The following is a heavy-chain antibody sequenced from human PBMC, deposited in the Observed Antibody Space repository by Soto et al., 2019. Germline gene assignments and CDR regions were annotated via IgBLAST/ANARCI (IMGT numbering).Heavy chain of an antibody. CDR1: GFTFGEYA. V-gene: IGHV3-49*03. D-gene: IGHD3-16*01. J-gene: IGHJ3*02. Sequence: PGGTLRLSCTASGFTFGEYAMSWFRQAPGKGLEWVGFIRSKAYGGTTEYAASVKGRFTISRDDSKSIAYLQMNSLKTEDKAVYYCTRAAGVSDAFDIWGQGTMVTVSS. CDR2: IRSKAYGGTT. CDR3: TRAAGVSDAFDI.